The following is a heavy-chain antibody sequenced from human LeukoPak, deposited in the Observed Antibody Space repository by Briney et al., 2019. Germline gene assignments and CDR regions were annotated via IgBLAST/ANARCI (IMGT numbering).Heavy chain of an antibody. V-gene: IGHV3-11*01. CDR3: ARIRSPNEDAFDI. CDR1: GFSFSDYY. Sequence: KSGGSLRLSCAASGFSFSDYYMSWIRQAPGKGLEWLSFISSSGAVIQYEDSVKGRFTISRDSAKNSLSLQMNSLRVADTAIYYCARIRSPNEDAFDIWGQGTMVTVSS. J-gene: IGHJ3*02. CDR2: ISSSGAVI.